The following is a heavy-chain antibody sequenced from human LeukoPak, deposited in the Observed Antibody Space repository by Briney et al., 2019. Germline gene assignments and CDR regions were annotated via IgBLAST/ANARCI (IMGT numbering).Heavy chain of an antibody. CDR2: ISGSGGAT. J-gene: IGHJ3*02. CDR1: GFPFSSYP. CDR3: AKDKTRYYDFWSGDDAFDI. Sequence: GGSLRLSCAASGFPFSSYPLSWVRQTPRKGLEWVSAISGSGGATYYADSVRGRFTISRDNSKNTLYLQMNSLRAEDTAVYYCAKDKTRYYDFWSGDDAFDIWGQGTMVTVSS. V-gene: IGHV3-23*01. D-gene: IGHD3-3*01.